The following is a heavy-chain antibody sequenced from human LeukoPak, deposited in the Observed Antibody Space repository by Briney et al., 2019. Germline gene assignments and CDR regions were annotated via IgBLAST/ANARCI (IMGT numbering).Heavy chain of an antibody. CDR3: ARAAKDITMVRDNWFDP. Sequence: VASVKVSCKASGGTFSSYAISWGRQAPGQGLEWMGRIIPILGIANCAQKFQGRVTITADKSTSTAYMELSSLRSEDTAVYYCARAAKDITMVRDNWFDPWGQGTLVTVSS. CDR1: GGTFSSYA. J-gene: IGHJ5*02. CDR2: IIPILGIA. V-gene: IGHV1-69*04. D-gene: IGHD3-10*01.